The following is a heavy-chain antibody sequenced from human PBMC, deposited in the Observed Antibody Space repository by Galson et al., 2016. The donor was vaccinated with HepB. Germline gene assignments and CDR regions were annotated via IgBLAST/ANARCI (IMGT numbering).Heavy chain of an antibody. CDR3: ARARYSSSWFGDFDY. CDR2: IWYDGNKT. Sequence: SLRLSCAASGFNFRACGMHWLRQAPGRGLEWVALIWYDGNKTYYADSVKGRFTISRDNSDNTLYLHMNSLRAEDTAVYYCARARYSSSWFGDFDYWGQGTLVIVSS. CDR1: GFNFRACG. V-gene: IGHV3-33*01. J-gene: IGHJ4*02. D-gene: IGHD6-19*01.